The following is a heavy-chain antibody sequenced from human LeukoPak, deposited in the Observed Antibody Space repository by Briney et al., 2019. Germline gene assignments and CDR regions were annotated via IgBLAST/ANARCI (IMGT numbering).Heavy chain of an antibody. CDR2: TSYNGNT. CDR1: GYTFSNYG. D-gene: IGHD6-19*01. V-gene: IGHV1-18*04. CDR3: ARHSGSGWQALGY. Sequence: ASVKVSCKASGYTFSNYGISWVRQAPGLGLEWMGWTSYNGNTNYAQKFQDRVTMTTDTSTTTAYMELRSLESDDTAVYYCARHSGSGWQALGYRGQGTLVTVSS. J-gene: IGHJ4*02.